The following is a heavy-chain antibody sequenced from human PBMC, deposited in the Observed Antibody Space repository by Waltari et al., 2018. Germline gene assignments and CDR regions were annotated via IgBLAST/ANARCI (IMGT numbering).Heavy chain of an antibody. Sequence: QVQLQESGPGLVKPSETLSLTCTVSGGSISSYYWSWIRQPPGKGLEWIGYIYYSGSPHSNPSLKSRVTRSVDTSKNQFSLQLSSVTAADTAVYYCARVESSSWAGYYYYYGMDVWGQGTTVTVSS. V-gene: IGHV4-59*01. D-gene: IGHD6-13*01. CDR2: IYYSGSP. CDR3: ARVESSSWAGYYYYYGMDV. J-gene: IGHJ6*02. CDR1: GGSISSYY.